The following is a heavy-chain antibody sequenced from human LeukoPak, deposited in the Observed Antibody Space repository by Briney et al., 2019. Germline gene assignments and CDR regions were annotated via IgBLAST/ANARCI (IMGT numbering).Heavy chain of an antibody. CDR3: ARHSRFYPPREVKRYAFDI. Sequence: SETLSPTCAVYGGSFSGYYWSWIRQPPGKGLEWIGEINHSGSTNYNPSLKSRVTISVDTSKNQFSLKLSSVTAADTAVYYCARHSRFYPPREVKRYAFDIWGQGTMVTVSS. J-gene: IGHJ3*02. CDR2: INHSGST. V-gene: IGHV4-34*01. CDR1: GGSFSGYY. D-gene: IGHD3-3*01.